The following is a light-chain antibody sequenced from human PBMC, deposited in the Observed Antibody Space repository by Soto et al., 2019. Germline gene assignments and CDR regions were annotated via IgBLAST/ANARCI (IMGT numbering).Light chain of an antibody. CDR1: SSNIGAGYD. J-gene: IGLJ1*01. Sequence: QSVLTQPPSVSGAPGQRVTISCTGSSSNIGAGYDVHWYQQLPGAAPKLLIYGNNNRPSGVPDRFSGSKSGASAFLGITGLQAEDEADYYCQSYDTSLSGSNVFGTGTKVTVL. CDR3: QSYDTSLSGSNV. CDR2: GNN. V-gene: IGLV1-40*01.